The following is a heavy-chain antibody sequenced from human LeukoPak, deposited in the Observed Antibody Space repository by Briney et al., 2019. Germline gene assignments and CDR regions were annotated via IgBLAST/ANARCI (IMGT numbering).Heavy chain of an antibody. V-gene: IGHV1-18*01. CDR3: ARDTSGMITFGGETFDP. CDR1: GYTFTSYG. CDR2: ISAYNGIT. J-gene: IGHJ5*02. D-gene: IGHD3-16*01. Sequence: GASVKVSCKASGYTFTSYGISWVRQAPGQGLEWMGWISAYNGITNYAQKLQGRVTMTTDTSTSTAYMELRSLRSDDTAVYYCARDTSGMITFGGETFDPWGQGTLVTVSS.